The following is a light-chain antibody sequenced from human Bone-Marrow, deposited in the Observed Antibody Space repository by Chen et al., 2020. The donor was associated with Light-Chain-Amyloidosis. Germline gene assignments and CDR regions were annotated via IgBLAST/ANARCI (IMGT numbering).Light chain of an antibody. CDR1: QRVNSSY. CDR3: HQYARSPLT. J-gene: IGKJ4*01. V-gene: IGKV3-20*01. CDR2: GAS. Sequence: NVLTQSPATLSLSPGERATLSCGASQRVNSSYLAWYQQKPGQAPRLLSYGASNRATGIPDRFSGSGSGRDFTLTITRLEPEDFAVYYCHQYARSPLTFGGGTKVEI.